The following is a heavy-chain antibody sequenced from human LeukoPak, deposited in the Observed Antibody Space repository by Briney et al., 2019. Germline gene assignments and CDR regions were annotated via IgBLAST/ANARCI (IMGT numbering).Heavy chain of an antibody. CDR1: GFTFSSYD. D-gene: IGHD3-3*01. J-gene: IGHJ3*02. V-gene: IGHV3-13*04. CDR2: IGTGGDT. CDR3: ARGFLGDAFDI. Sequence: GGSLRLSCAASGFTFSSYDMHWVRQATGKGLEWVSAIGTGGDTYYPGSVKGRFTISRENAANSLYLQMNSLRAGDTAVYYCARGFLGDAFDIWGQGTMVTVSS.